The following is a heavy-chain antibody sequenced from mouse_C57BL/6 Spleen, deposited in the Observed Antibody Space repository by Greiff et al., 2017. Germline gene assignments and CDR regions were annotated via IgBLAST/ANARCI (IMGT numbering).Heavy chain of an antibody. Sequence: EVKLVESGGGLVKPGGSLKLSCAASGFTFSSYAMPWVRQTPEKRLEWVATISDGGSYTYYPDNVKGRFTISRDNAENNLYLQMSHLKSEDTAMYYDARRTGFHAMEYWGQGTSVTVAT. CDR2: ISDGGSYT. D-gene: IGHD4-1*01. V-gene: IGHV5-4*03. CDR3: ARRTGFHAMEY. J-gene: IGHJ4*01. CDR1: GFTFSSYA.